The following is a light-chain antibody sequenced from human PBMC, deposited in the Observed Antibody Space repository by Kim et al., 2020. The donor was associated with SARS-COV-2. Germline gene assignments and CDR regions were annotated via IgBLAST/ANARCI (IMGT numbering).Light chain of an antibody. V-gene: IGLV2-14*03. CDR1: ISDVGAYNY. J-gene: IGLJ1*01. CDR3: ASHTTNTTPYV. Sequence: SALTQPASVSGSPGQSITISCTGTISDVGAYNYVSWYQHHPGKAPKLMIYDVTKRPSGVSDRFSGSKSGNTASLTISGLQAEDETDYYCASHTTNTTPYVFGTGTKVTVL. CDR2: DVT.